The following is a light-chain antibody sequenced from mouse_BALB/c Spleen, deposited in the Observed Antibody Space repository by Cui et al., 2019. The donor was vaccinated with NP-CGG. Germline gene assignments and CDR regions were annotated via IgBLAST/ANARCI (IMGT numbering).Light chain of an antibody. CDR2: GTN. CDR1: TGAVTTSNY. CDR3: ALWYSNHWV. Sequence: QAVVTQESAPTTSPGETVTLTCRSSTGAVTTSNYANWVQEKPDHLFTGLMCGTNNRAPGVPARFSGSLIGDKAALTITGAQTEDEAIYFCALWYSNHWVFRGGTKLTVL. V-gene: IGLV1*01. J-gene: IGLJ1*01.